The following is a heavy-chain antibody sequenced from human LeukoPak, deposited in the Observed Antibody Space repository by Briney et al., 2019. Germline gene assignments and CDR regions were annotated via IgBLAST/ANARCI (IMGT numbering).Heavy chain of an antibody. J-gene: IGHJ4*02. CDR3: VKDSQAGHDYGDSPYYFDY. D-gene: IGHD4-17*01. V-gene: IGHV3-64D*06. Sequence: GGSLRLSCSASGFTFSSYAMHWVRQAPGKGLEYVSAISSNGGSTYYADSVKGRFTISRDNSKNTLYLQMSSLRAEDTAVYYCVKDSQAGHDYGDSPYYFDYWGQGTLVTVSS. CDR2: ISSNGGST. CDR1: GFTFSSYA.